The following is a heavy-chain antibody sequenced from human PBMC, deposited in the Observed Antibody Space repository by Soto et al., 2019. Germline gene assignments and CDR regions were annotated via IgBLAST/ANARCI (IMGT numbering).Heavy chain of an antibody. J-gene: IGHJ3*02. CDR2: ISSSSSYI. CDR3: ARAPSISAYYYDSSGNGAFDI. V-gene: IGHV3-21*01. Sequence: PGGSLRLSCAASGFTFSSYSMNWVRQAPGKGLEWVSSISSSSSYIYYADSVKGRFTISRDNAKNSLYLQMNSLRAEDTAVYYCARAPSISAYYYDSSGNGAFDIWGQGTMVTAS. D-gene: IGHD3-22*01. CDR1: GFTFSSYS.